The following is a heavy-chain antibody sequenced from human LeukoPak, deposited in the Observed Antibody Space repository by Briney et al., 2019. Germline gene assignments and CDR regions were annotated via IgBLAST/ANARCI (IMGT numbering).Heavy chain of an antibody. J-gene: IGHJ4*02. V-gene: IGHV4-59*01. D-gene: IGHD4-17*01. CDR3: ARARSTFGDSNPSDFDY. Sequence: SETLSLTCTVSGGSISSYYWSWIRQPPGKGLEWIGNIYYGGSTNYNPSLKSRVTISVDTSKNQFSLKLSSVTAADTAVYYCARARSTFGDSNPSDFDYWGQGTLVTVSS. CDR1: GGSISSYY. CDR2: IYYGGST.